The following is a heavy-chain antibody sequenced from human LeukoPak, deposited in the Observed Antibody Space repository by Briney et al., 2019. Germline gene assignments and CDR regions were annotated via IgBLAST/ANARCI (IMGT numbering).Heavy chain of an antibody. CDR3: ARDLKDY. V-gene: IGHV3-7*01. CDR2: IKQDGSEK. Sequence: GGSLRLSCAASGFTFSSYEMNWVRQAPGKGLEWVANIKQDGSEKHYVDSVKGRFTISRDNAKNSLYLQMNSLRAEDTAVYYCARDLKDYWGQGTLVTVSS. CDR1: GFTFSSYE. J-gene: IGHJ4*02.